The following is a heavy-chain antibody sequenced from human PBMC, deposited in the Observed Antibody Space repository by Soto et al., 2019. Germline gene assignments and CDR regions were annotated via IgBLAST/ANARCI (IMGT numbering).Heavy chain of an antibody. D-gene: IGHD1-1*01. CDR2: ISDDGARI. CDR3: TRGPRPSSTGTGAL. CDR1: GFAFDQYW. Sequence: PGGSLRLSCVASGFAFDQYWMHWVRQAAGKGLEWVSRISDDGARIDYADFVKGRFTIARDNAKNTLFLQMRSLRGEDTAVYYCTRGPRPSSTGTGALWGGGALVTVSS. V-gene: IGHV3-74*01. J-gene: IGHJ4*02.